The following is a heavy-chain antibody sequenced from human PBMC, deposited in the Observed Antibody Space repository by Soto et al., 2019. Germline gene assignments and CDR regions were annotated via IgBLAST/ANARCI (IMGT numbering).Heavy chain of an antibody. D-gene: IGHD3-10*01. V-gene: IGHV3-66*01. CDR1: GFTVSSNY. J-gene: IGHJ6*03. CDR2: IYSGDST. Sequence: EVQLVESGGGLVQPGGSLRLSCAGSGFTVSSNYMSWVRQAPGKGLEWVSVIYSGDSTYYGDSVKGRVTISRDNSKNTLYLQMNSLRADDTAVYYCARVYGPGLRYMDVWGKGTTVTVSS. CDR3: ARVYGPGLRYMDV.